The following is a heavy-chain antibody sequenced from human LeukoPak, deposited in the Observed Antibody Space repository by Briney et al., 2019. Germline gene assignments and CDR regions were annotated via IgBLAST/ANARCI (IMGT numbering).Heavy chain of an antibody. V-gene: IGHV4-34*01. CDR3: ARGKPSPSYDFWSGYPNYYYYMDV. Sequence: SETLSLTCAVYGGTFTGYYWTWIRQPPGKGLDWIGEVYHTGDASYNPSLKSRVAISVDTSKSQFSLKLTSVTAADTAVYYCARGKPSPSYDFWSGYPNYYYYMDVWGKGTTVTVSS. J-gene: IGHJ6*03. CDR2: VYHTGDA. D-gene: IGHD3-3*01. CDR1: GGTFTGYY.